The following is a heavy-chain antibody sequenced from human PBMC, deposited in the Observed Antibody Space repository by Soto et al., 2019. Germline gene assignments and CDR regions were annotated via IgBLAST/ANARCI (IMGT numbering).Heavy chain of an antibody. CDR2: IIPIFGTA. D-gene: IGHD3-22*01. CDR3: ARGWVYDSTDYYYAY. J-gene: IGHJ4*02. Sequence: QVQLVQSGAEVRKPGSSVRVSCKASGGSFNRHTISWVRQAPGQGLEWMGGIIPIFGTANHAQKFQGRVTIIADESTGTVYMELSSLRSDDTAIYDAARGWVYDSTDYYYAYWGQGTLVIVSS. V-gene: IGHV1-69*01. CDR1: GGSFNRHT.